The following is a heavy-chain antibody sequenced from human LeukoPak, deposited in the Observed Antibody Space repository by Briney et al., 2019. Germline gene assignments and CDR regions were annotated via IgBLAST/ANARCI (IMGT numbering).Heavy chain of an antibody. J-gene: IGHJ4*02. CDR1: GFTFSSYA. CDR3: ARLSGDITVLDL. Sequence: GGSLRLSCAASGFTFSSYAMSWVRQAPGKGLEWVASIKRDGSVKKYVDSVQGRFTVSRDNTKNSLYLQMNSLRADDTAVYYCARLSGDITVLDLWGQGTLVTVSS. CDR2: IKRDGSVK. V-gene: IGHV3-7*01. D-gene: IGHD1-20*01.